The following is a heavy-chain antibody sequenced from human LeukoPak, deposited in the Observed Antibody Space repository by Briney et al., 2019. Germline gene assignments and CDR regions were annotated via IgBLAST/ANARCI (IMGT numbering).Heavy chain of an antibody. CDR3: SRGLDSRKLGY. CDR2: IHPSGVL. CDR1: GASFNSDDQY. J-gene: IGHJ4*02. D-gene: IGHD3-22*01. V-gene: IGHV4-31*03. Sequence: PSETLSLTCTVSGASFNSDDQYWNWIRQSPGKSLEWIGSIHPSGVLYNNPSLESRVTMSRDTSKNQFSLNLNSVTAADTAVYFCSRGLDSRKLGYWGQGILVTISS.